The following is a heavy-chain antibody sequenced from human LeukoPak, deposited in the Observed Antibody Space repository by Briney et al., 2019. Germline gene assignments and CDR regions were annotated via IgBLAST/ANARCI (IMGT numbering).Heavy chain of an antibody. Sequence: SETLSLTCAVYGGSFSGYYWSWIRQPPGKGLEWIGEINHSGSTNYNPSLKSRVTISVDTSKNQFSLKLSSVTAADTAVYYCARIGAYCGGDCPLYFDYWGQGTLVTVSS. J-gene: IGHJ4*02. CDR2: INHSGST. V-gene: IGHV4-34*01. D-gene: IGHD2-21*02. CDR3: ARIGAYCGGDCPLYFDY. CDR1: GGSFSGYY.